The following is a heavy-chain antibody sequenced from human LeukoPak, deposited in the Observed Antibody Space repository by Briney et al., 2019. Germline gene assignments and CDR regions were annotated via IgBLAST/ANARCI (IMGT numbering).Heavy chain of an antibody. CDR3: ARVNNYITISAFDI. J-gene: IGHJ3*02. D-gene: IGHD3-9*01. Sequence: GASVKVSCTASGYTFTSYGISWVRQAPGQGLEWMGWISAYNGNTNYAQKLQGRVTMTTDTSTSTAYMELRSLRSDDTAVYYCARVNNYITISAFDIWGEGTMVTVSS. V-gene: IGHV1-18*01. CDR2: ISAYNGNT. CDR1: GYTFTSYG.